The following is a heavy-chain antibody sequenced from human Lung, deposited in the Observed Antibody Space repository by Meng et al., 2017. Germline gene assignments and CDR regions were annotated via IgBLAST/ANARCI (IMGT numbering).Heavy chain of an antibody. CDR2: INRDGKKP. V-gene: IGHV3-74*01. J-gene: IGHJ1*01. Sequence: GRVVESGGVVVPPGGSLSLSCAASGFTFTDHWMHWVRQGPGKGLVWVSRINRDGKKPTYADSVKGRFTISRDNAKNTLYLQMNNLRAEDTAFYYCTNDRLNHWGQGALVTVSS. CDR3: TNDRLNH. CDR1: GFTFTDHW. D-gene: IGHD1-1*01.